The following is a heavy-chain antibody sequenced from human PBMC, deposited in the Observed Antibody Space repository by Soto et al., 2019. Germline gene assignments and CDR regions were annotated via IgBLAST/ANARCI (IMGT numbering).Heavy chain of an antibody. CDR1: GFTFSSYA. CDR2: IKQDGSEK. J-gene: IGHJ4*02. V-gene: IGHV3-7*01. CDR3: ARATPDIVATRGFDY. D-gene: IGHD5-12*01. Sequence: PGGSLRLSCAASGFTFSSYAMSWVRQAPGKGLEWVANIKQDGSEKYYVDSVKGRFTISRDNAKNSLYLQMNSLRAEDTAVYYCARATPDIVATRGFDYWGQGTLVTVSS.